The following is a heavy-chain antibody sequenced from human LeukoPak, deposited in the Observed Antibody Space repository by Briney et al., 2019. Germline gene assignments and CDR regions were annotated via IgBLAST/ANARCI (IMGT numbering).Heavy chain of an antibody. CDR1: VPSPSHFY. Sequence: SETISLSCTVSVPSPSHFYWHWIRQPPGKGLEWIGYMHNHGSSKHNPSLKSRRTISIDTSKNQFSLQLASVTAADTAIYYCARSAEWLRNAFDIWGQGTMVTVSS. V-gene: IGHV4-59*01. CDR3: ARSAEWLRNAFDI. J-gene: IGHJ3*02. D-gene: IGHD5-12*01. CDR2: MHNHGSS.